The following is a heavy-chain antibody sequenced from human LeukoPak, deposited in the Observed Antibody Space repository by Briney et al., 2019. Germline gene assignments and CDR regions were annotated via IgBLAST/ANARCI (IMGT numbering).Heavy chain of an antibody. CDR1: GFTFSSYS. D-gene: IGHD2-21*02. V-gene: IGHV3-23*01. CDR2: ISGSGGST. J-gene: IGHJ4*02. CDR3: AKEPRHCGGDCFSLPDY. Sequence: PGGSLRLSCAASGFTFSSYSMSWVRQAPGKGLEWVSLISGSGGSTYYADSVKGRFTISRDDSKNTLYLQMNSLRPEDTAVFYCAKEPRHCGGDCFSLPDYWGQGTLVTVSS.